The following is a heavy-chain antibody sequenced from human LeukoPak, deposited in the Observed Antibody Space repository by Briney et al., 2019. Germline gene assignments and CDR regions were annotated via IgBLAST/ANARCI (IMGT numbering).Heavy chain of an antibody. V-gene: IGHV1-18*01. Sequence: ASVKVSCKASGYTFTSYGISWVRQAPGQGLEWMGWISAYNGNTNNGQKLQARVTMTTDTSTSTAYMELRSLRFDDSAVYYCARDRNYHFWSGYLMFDYWGQGTLVTVSS. D-gene: IGHD3-3*02. CDR1: GYTFTSYG. CDR2: ISAYNGNT. J-gene: IGHJ4*02. CDR3: ARDRNYHFWSGYLMFDY.